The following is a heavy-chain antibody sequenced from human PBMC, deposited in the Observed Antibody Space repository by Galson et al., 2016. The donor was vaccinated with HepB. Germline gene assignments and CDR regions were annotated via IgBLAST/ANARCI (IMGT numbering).Heavy chain of an antibody. V-gene: IGHV3-30-3*01. CDR3: ARDYVQCLVRSTFYSYYYMDV. Sequence: SLRLSCAASGFTLSNYAMHWVRQAPGKGLEWVAVISFDGTKKHYADSVKGRFTISRDHSNNTVYVEMNSLRAEVSAVYYCARDYVQCLVRSTFYSYYYMDVWGNGTTITVSS. CDR1: GFTLSNYA. CDR2: ISFDGTKK. J-gene: IGHJ6*03. D-gene: IGHD6-19*01.